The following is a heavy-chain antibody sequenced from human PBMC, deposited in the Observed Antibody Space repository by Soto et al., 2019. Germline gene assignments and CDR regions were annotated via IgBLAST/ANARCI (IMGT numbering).Heavy chain of an antibody. J-gene: IGHJ4*02. D-gene: IGHD1-1*01. CDR3: ARVQAGTIDY. CDR1: GGSISSYY. CDR2: IDTSGTT. Sequence: SETLSLTCTVSGGSISSYYVSWIRQSAGKGLEWIGRIDTSGTTNYNPSLKSRVTISVDTSKNQFSLKLSSVSAADTAMYYCARVQAGTIDYWGQGALVTVSS. V-gene: IGHV4-4*07.